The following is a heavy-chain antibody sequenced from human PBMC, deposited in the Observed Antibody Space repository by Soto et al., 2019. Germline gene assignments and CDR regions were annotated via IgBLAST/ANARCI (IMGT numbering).Heavy chain of an antibody. J-gene: IGHJ4*02. CDR3: AKDLGKAARSPHY. Sequence: WGSLRLSCAASGFTFSSYGMHWVRQAPGKGLEWVAVISYDGSNKYYADSVKGRFTISRDNSKNTLYLQMNSLRAEDTAVYYCAKDLGKAARSPHYWGQGTLVTVSS. V-gene: IGHV3-30*18. CDR1: GFTFSSYG. CDR2: ISYDGSNK. D-gene: IGHD6-6*01.